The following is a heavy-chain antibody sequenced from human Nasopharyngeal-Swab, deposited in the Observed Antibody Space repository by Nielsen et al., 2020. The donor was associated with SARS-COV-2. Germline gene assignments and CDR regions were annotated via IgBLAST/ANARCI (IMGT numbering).Heavy chain of an antibody. V-gene: IGHV4-34*01. Sequence: SETLSLTCAVYGGSFSGYYWSWICQPPGKGLEWIGEINHSGSTNYNPSLKSRVTISVDTAKNQFSLKLSSVTAADTAVYYCARGLYSGSHEYFDLWGRGTLVTVSS. CDR2: INHSGST. CDR1: GGSFSGYY. CDR3: ARGLYSGSHEYFDL. D-gene: IGHD1-26*01. J-gene: IGHJ2*01.